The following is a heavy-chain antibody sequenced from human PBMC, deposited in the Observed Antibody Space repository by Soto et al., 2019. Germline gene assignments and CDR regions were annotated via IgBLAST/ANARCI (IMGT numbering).Heavy chain of an antibody. CDR2: ISSSSSYI. CDR1: GFTFSSYS. CDR3: ARAPHIPYYMDV. V-gene: IGHV3-21*01. J-gene: IGHJ6*03. D-gene: IGHD2-21*01. Sequence: GGSLRLSCAASGFTFSSYSMNWVRQAPGKGLEWVSSISSSSSYIYYADSVKGRFTISRDNAKNSLYLQMNSLRAEDTAVYYCARAPHIPYYMDVWGKGTTVTSP.